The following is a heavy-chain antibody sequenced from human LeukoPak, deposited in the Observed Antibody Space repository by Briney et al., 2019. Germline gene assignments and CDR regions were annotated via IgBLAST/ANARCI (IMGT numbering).Heavy chain of an antibody. CDR2: ISAYNGNT. D-gene: IGHD3-10*01. Sequence: ASVKVSCKASGYTFTSYGISWVRQAPGQGLEWMGWISAYNGNTHYAQKLRGRVTMTTDTSTSTVYMELRSLRSEDTAVYYCARTYGSGSYFDYYYYYYMDVWGKGTTVTISS. CDR3: ARTYGSGSYFDYYYYYYMDV. CDR1: GYTFTSYG. J-gene: IGHJ6*03. V-gene: IGHV1-18*01.